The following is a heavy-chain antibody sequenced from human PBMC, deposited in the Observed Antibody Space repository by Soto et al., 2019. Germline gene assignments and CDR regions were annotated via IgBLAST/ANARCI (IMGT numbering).Heavy chain of an antibody. CDR3: ARSLPGGTIFYMDV. J-gene: IGHJ6*03. CDR2: IYYSGNT. D-gene: IGHD2-2*01. CDR1: SGSVTSGRFF. V-gene: IGHV4-31*02. Sequence: QVQLRESGPGVVKPSQTLSLNCHVSSGSVTSGRFFWSWVRQQPGKGLEWIGHIYYSGNTHYNGSLESRVAMSVDISQNQLYLTLTGVTPADAAVYYCARSLPGGTIFYMDVWGAGTPVTVSS.